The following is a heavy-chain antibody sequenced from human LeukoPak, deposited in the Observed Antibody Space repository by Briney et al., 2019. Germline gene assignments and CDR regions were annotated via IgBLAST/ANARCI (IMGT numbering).Heavy chain of an antibody. V-gene: IGHV4-39*07. Sequence: SETLSLTCTVSGGSISSSSYYWGWIRQPPGKGLEWIGSIYCSGSTYYNPSLKSRVTISVDTSKNQFSLKLSSVTAADTAVYYCARQSYVFDYWGQGTLATVSS. D-gene: IGHD1-26*01. J-gene: IGHJ4*02. CDR3: ARQSYVFDY. CDR2: IYCSGST. CDR1: GGSISSSSYY.